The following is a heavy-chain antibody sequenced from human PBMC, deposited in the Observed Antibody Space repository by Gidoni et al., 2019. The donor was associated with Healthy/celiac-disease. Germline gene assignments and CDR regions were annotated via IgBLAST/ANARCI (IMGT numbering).Heavy chain of an antibody. CDR2: IYNSGST. D-gene: IGHD1-20*01. CDR3: ARVTGTPLWGFDY. CDR1: GGSISCYS. J-gene: IGHJ4*02. Sequence: QVQLQASGPGLVKPSETLSLPCTVSGGSISCYSWRWIRQPPGMGLEWIGHIYNSGSTNYNPSLNSRVTISVDTSKNQSSLKLTSLTAADTAVYYCARVTGTPLWGFDYWGQGTLVAVSS. V-gene: IGHV4-59*01.